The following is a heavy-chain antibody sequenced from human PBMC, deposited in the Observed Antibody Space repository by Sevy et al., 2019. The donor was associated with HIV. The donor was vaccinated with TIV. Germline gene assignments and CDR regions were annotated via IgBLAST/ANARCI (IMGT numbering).Heavy chain of an antibody. CDR2: IYPGDSAT. Sequence: GESLKISCKGSGFNFTNYWVGWLRQMPGKGLEWMGIIYPGDSATRHSPSLRGQVTISADKSINTAYLQWSSLKASDTAIYYCARHGARGMVRVSFDYWGQGTTVTVSS. J-gene: IGHJ4*02. V-gene: IGHV5-51*01. CDR3: ARHGARGMVRVSFDY. CDR1: GFNFTNYW. D-gene: IGHD3-10*01.